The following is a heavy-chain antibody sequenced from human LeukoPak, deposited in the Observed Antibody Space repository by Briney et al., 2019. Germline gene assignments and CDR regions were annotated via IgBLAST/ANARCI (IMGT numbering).Heavy chain of an antibody. CDR2: IYSSGGT. CDR3: ARDLGYYYDATGDF. CDR1: GFTVISKY. D-gene: IGHD3-22*01. Sequence: PGGSLRLSCAASGFTVISKYMNLVRQDPSQGLELVSIIYSSGGTYYADSVKGRFTISRDNSRNTLYLQMNSLRPEDTAVYYCARDLGYYYDATGDFWGQGTLVTVSS. J-gene: IGHJ4*02. V-gene: IGHV3-66*03.